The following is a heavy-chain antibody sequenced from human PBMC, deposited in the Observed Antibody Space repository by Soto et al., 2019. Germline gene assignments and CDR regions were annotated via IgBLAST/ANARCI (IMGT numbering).Heavy chain of an antibody. CDR3: ARDGYTTGWLRPNYFDY. V-gene: IGHV3-23*01. D-gene: IGHD2-8*02. Sequence: PGVSLRLSCAASGFTFSNYAMSWVRQAPGKGLEWVSSISDSGGSTYSADSVKGRFTISRDNSKNTLYLQMSSLRAEDTALYYCARDGYTTGWLRPNYFDYWGQGP. CDR2: ISDSGGST. CDR1: GFTFSNYA. J-gene: IGHJ4*02.